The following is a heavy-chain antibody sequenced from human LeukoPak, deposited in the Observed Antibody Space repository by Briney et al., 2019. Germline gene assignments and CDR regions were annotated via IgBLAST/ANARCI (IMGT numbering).Heavy chain of an antibody. CDR3: AREFYYYYDSSGYYGAFDI. D-gene: IGHD3-22*01. V-gene: IGHV1-69*05. Sequence: GASVKVSCKASGGTFSSYATSWVRQAPGQGLEWMGRIIPIFGTANYAQKFQGRVTITTDESTSTAYMELSSLRSEDTAVYYCAREFYYYYDSSGYYGAFDIWGQGTMVTVSS. J-gene: IGHJ3*02. CDR1: GGTFSSYA. CDR2: IIPIFGTA.